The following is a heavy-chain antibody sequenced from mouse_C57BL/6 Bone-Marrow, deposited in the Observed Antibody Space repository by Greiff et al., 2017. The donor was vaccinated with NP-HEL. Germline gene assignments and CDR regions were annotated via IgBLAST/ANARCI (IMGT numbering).Heavy chain of an antibody. CDR3: ARVRWLLRAMDY. CDR2: ISDGGSYT. Sequence: EVMLVESGGGLVKPGGSLKLSCAASGFTFSSYAMSWVRQTPEKRLEWVATISDGGSYTYYPDNVKGRFTISRDNAKNNLYLQMSHLKSEDTAMYYCARVRWLLRAMDYWGQGTSVTVSS. J-gene: IGHJ4*01. D-gene: IGHD2-3*01. V-gene: IGHV5-4*03. CDR1: GFTFSSYA.